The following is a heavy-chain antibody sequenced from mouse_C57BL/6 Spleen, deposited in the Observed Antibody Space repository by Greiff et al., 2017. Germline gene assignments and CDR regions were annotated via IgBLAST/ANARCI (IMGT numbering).Heavy chain of an antibody. D-gene: IGHD2-4*01. CDR1: GFNIKNTY. CDR2: IDPANGNT. CDR3: ASDDYDGGGFAY. V-gene: IGHV14-3*01. J-gene: IGHJ3*01. Sequence: EVQLQQSVAELVRPGASVKLSCTASGFNIKNTYMHWVKQRPEQGLEWIGRIDPANGNTKYAPKFPGKATITADTSSNTAYLQLSSLTSEDTAIYYWASDDYDGGGFAYWVQGILVIVSA.